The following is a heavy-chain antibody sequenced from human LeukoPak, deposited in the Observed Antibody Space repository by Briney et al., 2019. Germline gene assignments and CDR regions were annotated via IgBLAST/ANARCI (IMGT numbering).Heavy chain of an antibody. D-gene: IGHD2-2*01. Sequence: GASVKVSCKASGGTFSSYAISWVRQAPGQGLEWMGGIIPIFGTANYAQKFQGRVTITTDESTSTAYMELSSLRSEDTAVYYCARVAVVVTVKNKILEYYFDYWGQGTLVTVSS. CDR3: ARVAVVVTVKNKILEYYFDY. CDR2: IIPIFGTA. CDR1: GGTFSSYA. J-gene: IGHJ4*02. V-gene: IGHV1-69*05.